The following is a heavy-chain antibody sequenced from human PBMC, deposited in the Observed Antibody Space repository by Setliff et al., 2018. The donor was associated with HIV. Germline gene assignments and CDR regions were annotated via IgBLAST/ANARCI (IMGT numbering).Heavy chain of an antibody. J-gene: IGHJ4*02. CDR3: AKCGGVTCYSASWYFDY. V-gene: IGHV3-30*02. CDR1: ELTFSNYA. D-gene: IGHD2-21*02. CDR2: IRYDGSNQ. Sequence: GGFLRLSCAASELTFSNYAMQWVRQAPGKGLEWVAFIRYDGSNQYYADSVKGRFTISRDNSKNTLYLQMNSLRAEDTAVYYCAKCGGVTCYSASWYFDYWGQGTLVTVSS.